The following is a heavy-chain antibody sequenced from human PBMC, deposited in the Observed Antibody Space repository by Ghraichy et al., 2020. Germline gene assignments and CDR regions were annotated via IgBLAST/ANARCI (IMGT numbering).Heavy chain of an antibody. Sequence: SETLSLTCTVSGGSISSGDYYWSWIRQHPGKGLEWIGYIYYSGSTYYNPSLKSRVTISVDTSKNQFSLKLSSVTAADTAVYYCARAKARFGEFWFDPWGQGTLVTVSS. CDR1: GGSISSGDYY. D-gene: IGHD3-10*01. CDR3: ARAKARFGEFWFDP. V-gene: IGHV4-31*03. CDR2: IYYSGST. J-gene: IGHJ5*02.